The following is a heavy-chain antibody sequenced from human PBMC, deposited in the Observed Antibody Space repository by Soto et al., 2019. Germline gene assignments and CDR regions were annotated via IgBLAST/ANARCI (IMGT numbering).Heavy chain of an antibody. CDR1: GFTFSSYG. Sequence: QVQLVESGGGVVQPGRSLRLSCAASGFTFSSYGMHWVRQAPGKGLEGVAVIWYDGSNKYYADSVKGRFTISRDNSKNTLYLQMNSLRAEDTAVYYCARDRRVAARLNYYYYGMDVWGQGTTVTVSS. D-gene: IGHD6-6*01. CDR3: ARDRRVAARLNYYYYGMDV. J-gene: IGHJ6*02. CDR2: IWYDGSNK. V-gene: IGHV3-33*01.